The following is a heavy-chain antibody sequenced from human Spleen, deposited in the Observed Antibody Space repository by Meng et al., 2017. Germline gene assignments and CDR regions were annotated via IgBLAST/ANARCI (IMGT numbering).Heavy chain of an antibody. CDR2: INHSGST. V-gene: IGHV4-34*01. CDR3: ARGPTTMAHDFDY. CDR1: GGSFSVYY. Sequence: VQLQQLGPVLLKPSETLSLPCCVSGGSFSVYYWSWIRPPPEKGLEWIGEINHSGSTNYNPSLESRATISVDTSQNNLSLKLSSVTAADSAVYYCARGPTTMAHDFDYWGQGTLVTVSS. D-gene: IGHD4-11*01. J-gene: IGHJ4*02.